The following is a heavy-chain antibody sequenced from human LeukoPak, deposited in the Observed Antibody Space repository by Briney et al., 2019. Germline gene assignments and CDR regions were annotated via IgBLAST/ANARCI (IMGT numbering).Heavy chain of an antibody. Sequence: GGSLRLSCAASGFTFSSYEMNWVRQAPGKGLEWVSYISSSGSTIYYADSVKGRFTISRDNAKNSLYLQMNSLRAEDTAVYYCARDAQYYYGSGSFDYWGQGTLVTVSS. J-gene: IGHJ4*02. CDR2: ISSSGSTI. V-gene: IGHV3-48*03. CDR3: ARDAQYYYGSGSFDY. D-gene: IGHD3-10*01. CDR1: GFTFSSYE.